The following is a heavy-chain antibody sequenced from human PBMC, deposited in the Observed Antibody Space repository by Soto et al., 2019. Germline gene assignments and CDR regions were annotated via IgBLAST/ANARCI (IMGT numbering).Heavy chain of an antibody. D-gene: IGHD3-3*01. CDR3: ARDFTIFGVYNGMDV. CDR1: GFTFSDYS. Sequence: PGGSLRLSCAASGFTFSDYSVNWVRQAPGKGLEWVSSLSGSSSYIYYADSVKGRFTISRDNAKNSLYPQMNSLRVEDTAVYCCARDFTIFGVYNGMDVWGQGTTVTVSS. V-gene: IGHV3-21*01. CDR2: LSGSSSYI. J-gene: IGHJ6*02.